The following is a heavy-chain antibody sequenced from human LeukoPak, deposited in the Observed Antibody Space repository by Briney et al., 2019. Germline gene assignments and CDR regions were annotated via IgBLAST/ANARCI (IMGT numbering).Heavy chain of an antibody. CDR2: IRSKANSYAT. D-gene: IGHD1-7*01. Sequence: GGSLRLSCAASGFTFSGSAMHWVRQASGKGLEWVGRIRSKANSYATAYAASVKGRFTISRDDSKNTAYLQMNSLKTEDTAVYYCARGEAITGTFDYWGQGTLVTVSS. J-gene: IGHJ4*02. CDR3: ARGEAITGTFDY. V-gene: IGHV3-73*01. CDR1: GFTFSGSA.